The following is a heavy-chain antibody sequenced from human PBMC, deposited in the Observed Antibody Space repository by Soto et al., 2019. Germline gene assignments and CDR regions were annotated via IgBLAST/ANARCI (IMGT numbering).Heavy chain of an antibody. J-gene: IGHJ6*02. CDR3: ARGAGWGAAAGAAYHYYGRDL. V-gene: IGHV4-34*01. CDR2: INHRGST. Sequence: SESLSPTSVLFGRSLTADYWSWIRQPPRGGLEWIGEINHRGSTNYNPSLKSRVTISVDTSKNQFSLKLSSVTAADTAVYYCARGAGWGAAAGAAYHYYGRDLCAHGTTVT. CDR1: GRSLTADY. D-gene: IGHD6-13*01.